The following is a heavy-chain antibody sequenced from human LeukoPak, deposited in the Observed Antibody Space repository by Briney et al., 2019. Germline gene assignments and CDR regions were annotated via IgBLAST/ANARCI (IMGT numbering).Heavy chain of an antibody. D-gene: IGHD3-3*01. CDR3: ARDPYYDFWSGYYDY. J-gene: IGHJ4*02. V-gene: IGHV3-30*03. CDR1: GFTFSSYG. CDR2: ISYDGSNK. Sequence: PGGSLRLSCVASGFTFSSYGMHWVRQAPGKGLEWVAVISYDGSNKYYADSVKGRFTISRDNSKNTLYLQMNSLRAEDTAVYYCARDPYYDFWSGYYDYWGQGTLVTVSS.